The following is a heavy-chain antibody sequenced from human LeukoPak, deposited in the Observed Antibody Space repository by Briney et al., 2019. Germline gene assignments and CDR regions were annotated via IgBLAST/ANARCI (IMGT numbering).Heavy chain of an antibody. J-gene: IGHJ2*01. Sequence: SETLSLTCAVYGGSFSGYYWSWIRQPPGKGLEWIGEINHSGSTNYNPSLKSRVTISVDTSKNQFSLKPSSVTAADTAVYYCARVYYSSSYDYWYFDLWGRGTLVTVSS. CDR3: ARVYYSSSYDYWYFDL. CDR1: GGSFSGYY. D-gene: IGHD6-13*01. CDR2: INHSGST. V-gene: IGHV4-34*01.